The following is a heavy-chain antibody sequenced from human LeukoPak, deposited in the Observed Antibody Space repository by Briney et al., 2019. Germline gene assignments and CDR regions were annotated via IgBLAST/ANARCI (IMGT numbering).Heavy chain of an antibody. CDR2: LYTGGST. V-gene: IGHV4-4*07. CDR3: ARDGGFSITWSQD. Sequence: SETLSLTCTVSGGSISTYQWSWIRQPAGKGLEWIGRLYTGGSTNYNPSLKSRVTMSVDTSKNQFSLKLNSVTAADTAVYYCARDGGFSITWSQDWGQGTQVTVSS. CDR1: GGSISTYQ. D-gene: IGHD6-13*01. J-gene: IGHJ4*02.